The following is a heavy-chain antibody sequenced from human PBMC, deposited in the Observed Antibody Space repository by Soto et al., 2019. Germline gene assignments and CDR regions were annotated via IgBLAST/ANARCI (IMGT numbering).Heavy chain of an antibody. V-gene: IGHV3-23*01. J-gene: IGHJ2*01. CDR3: AKDRVENWYIDL. CDR2: ISGSGDGT. D-gene: IGHD2-15*01. Sequence: GGSLRLSCAASGFTFSNYDMNWVRQAPGKGLEWVSLISGSGDGTYYADSVKGRFTISRDNSKSMVYLQMNSLRAEDTALYYCAKDRVENWYIDLWGRGTLVTVSS. CDR1: GFTFSNYD.